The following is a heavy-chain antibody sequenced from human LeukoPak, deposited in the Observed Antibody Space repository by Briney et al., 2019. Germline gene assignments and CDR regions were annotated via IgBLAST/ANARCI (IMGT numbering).Heavy chain of an antibody. CDR2: IIPIFGTA. Sequence: SVKVSCKASGGTFSSYAISWVRRAPGQGLEWMGGIIPIFGTANCAQKFQGRVTITADESTSTAYMELSSLRSEDTAVYYCAREFGDRGYDFWSGYIDYWGQGTLVTVSS. V-gene: IGHV1-69*13. J-gene: IGHJ4*02. D-gene: IGHD3-3*01. CDR3: AREFGDRGYDFWSGYIDY. CDR1: GGTFSSYA.